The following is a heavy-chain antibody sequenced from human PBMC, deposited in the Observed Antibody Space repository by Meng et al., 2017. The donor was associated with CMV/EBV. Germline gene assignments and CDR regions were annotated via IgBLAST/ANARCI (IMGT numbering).Heavy chain of an antibody. J-gene: IGHJ4*02. CDR3: ARGRNRGGYYDFWSGYHSVVVYYFDY. Sequence: GGSLRLSCAASGSTFSSYGMSWVRQAPGKGLEWVANIKQDGSEKYYVDSVRGRFTISRDNAKNSLYLQMNSLRAEDTAVYYCARGRNRGGYYDFWSGYHSVVVYYFDYWGQGTLVTVSS. D-gene: IGHD3-3*01. V-gene: IGHV3-7*01. CDR2: IKQDGSEK. CDR1: GSTFSSYG.